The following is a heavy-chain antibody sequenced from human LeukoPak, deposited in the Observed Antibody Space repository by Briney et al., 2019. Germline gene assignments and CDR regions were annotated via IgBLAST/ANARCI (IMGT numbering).Heavy chain of an antibody. CDR3: ARLDCGGDCYVDY. CDR1: GASFTSNY. V-gene: IGHV4-59*08. J-gene: IGHJ4*02. D-gene: IGHD2-21*02. CDR2: IYYSGTT. Sequence: SETLSLTCTVSGASFTSNYWSWIRQPPGKGLEWIGYIYYSGTTTYNPSLELRVTMSVDMSKTQFSLRLNSVTATDTAVYYCARLDCGGDCYVDYWGQGTLVTVSS.